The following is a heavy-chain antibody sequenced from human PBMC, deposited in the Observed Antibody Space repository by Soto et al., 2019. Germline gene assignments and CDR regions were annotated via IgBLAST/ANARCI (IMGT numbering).Heavy chain of an antibody. V-gene: IGHV1-2*02. D-gene: IGHD2-8*01. CDR1: GYTFTGYY. Sequence: GASVKVSCKASGYTFTGYYMHWVRQAPGQGLEWMGWINPNSGGTNYAQKFQGRVTMTRDTSISTAYMELSRLRSDDTAVYYCARDGVVLMLYAMENWFDTWGQGTLVPVSS. CDR3: ARDGVVLMLYAMENWFDT. J-gene: IGHJ5*02. CDR2: INPNSGGT.